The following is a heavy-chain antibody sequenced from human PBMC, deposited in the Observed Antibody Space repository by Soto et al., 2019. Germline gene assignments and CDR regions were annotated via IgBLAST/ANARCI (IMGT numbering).Heavy chain of an antibody. V-gene: IGHV3-33*01. CDR1: GFTFSSYG. D-gene: IGHD6-19*01. CDR2: IWYDGSNK. J-gene: IGHJ6*02. CDR3: AREEQWLVRGYYYYGMDV. Sequence: GGSLRLSCAASGFTFSSYGMHWVRQAPGKGLEWVAVIWYDGSNKYYADSVKGRFTISRDNSKNTLYLQMNSLRAEDTAVYYCAREEQWLVRGYYYYGMDVWGQGTTVTVSS.